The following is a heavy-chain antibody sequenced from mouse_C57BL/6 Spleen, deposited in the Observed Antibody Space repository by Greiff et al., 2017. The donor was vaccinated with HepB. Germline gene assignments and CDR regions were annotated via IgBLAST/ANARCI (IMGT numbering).Heavy chain of an antibody. J-gene: IGHJ4*01. CDR3: ARGGLLRYYAMDY. CDR2: IYPGDGDT. D-gene: IGHD1-1*01. Sequence: QVQLKESGPELVKPGASVKISCKASGYAFSSSWMNWVKQRPGKGLEWIGRIYPGDGDTNYNGKFKGKATLTADKSSSTAYMQLSSLTSEDSAVYFCARGGLLRYYAMDYWGQGTSVTVSS. V-gene: IGHV1-82*01. CDR1: GYAFSSSW.